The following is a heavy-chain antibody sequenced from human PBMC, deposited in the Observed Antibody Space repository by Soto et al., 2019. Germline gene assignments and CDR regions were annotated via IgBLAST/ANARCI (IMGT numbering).Heavy chain of an antibody. CDR3: SKLGRYTSRSYPDY. CDR2: TYYRSRWYN. J-gene: IGHJ4*02. V-gene: IGHV6-1*01. Sequence: THSLTEELPGGSVAGNRGSSNCFRQSQSRGLEWLGRTYYRSRWYNDYAVSVKSRITVTPDTSKNQFSLHLNSVAPEDTAVYYCSKLGRYTSRSYPDYSGQGTQVTVSS. D-gene: IGHD6-19*01. CDR1: GGSVAGNRGS.